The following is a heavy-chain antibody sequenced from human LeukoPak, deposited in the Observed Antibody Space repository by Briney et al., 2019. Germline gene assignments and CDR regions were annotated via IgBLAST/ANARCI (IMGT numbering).Heavy chain of an antibody. Sequence: VASVKVSCKASGYTFTNYAIHWVRQAPGQRPEWMGWINAGNGNIKYSQMFRDRVTITRDTSASTVYLDLSSLTSEDTAVYYCARGERGSTGPFDYWGQGTLVTASS. CDR2: INAGNGNI. CDR1: GYTFTNYA. V-gene: IGHV1-3*01. CDR3: ARGERGSTGPFDY. D-gene: IGHD1-26*01. J-gene: IGHJ4*02.